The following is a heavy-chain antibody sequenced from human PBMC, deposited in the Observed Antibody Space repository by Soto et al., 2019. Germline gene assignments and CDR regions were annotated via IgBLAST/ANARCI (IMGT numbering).Heavy chain of an antibody. CDR2: INPGGDVI. Sequence: GGSLRLSCAASGFSLRDYYMAWIRQAPGKGLELLSYINPGGDVIKYVDSVKGRFTISRDNAKNSLYLHMNNLRAEDTAVYYCTRDPRITDFWGQGTLVTVSS. CDR1: GFSLRDYY. CDR3: TRDPRITDF. D-gene: IGHD3-16*01. J-gene: IGHJ4*02. V-gene: IGHV3-11*01.